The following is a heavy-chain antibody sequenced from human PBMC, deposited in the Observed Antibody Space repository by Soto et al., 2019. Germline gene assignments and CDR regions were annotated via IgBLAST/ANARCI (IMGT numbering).Heavy chain of an antibody. CDR1: RQAISSYY. CDR3: ARLGAYYQSLAP. D-gene: IGHD2-21*01. Sequence: SETLSLTCTVSRQAISSYYWIWFRQPPGKGLEWVGYIYYGGSTSYNPSLKSRVTISLETSKSQFSLRLNSVTAADTAVYYCARLGAYYQSLAPWAPGTLVTVS. CDR2: IYYGGST. V-gene: IGHV4-59*08. J-gene: IGHJ5*02.